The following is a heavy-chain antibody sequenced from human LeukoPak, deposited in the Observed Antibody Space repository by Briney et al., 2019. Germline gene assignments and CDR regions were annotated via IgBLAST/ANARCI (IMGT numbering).Heavy chain of an antibody. V-gene: IGHV4-31*03. J-gene: IGHJ4*02. CDR3: ARRPYSYGFLDY. Sequence: SETLSPTCTVSGGSISSGGYYWSWIRQHPGKGLEWIGYIYYSGSTYYNPSLKSRVAISVDTSKNQFSLKLTSVTAADTAVYYCARRPYSYGFLDYWGQGTLVTVSS. CDR2: IYYSGST. D-gene: IGHD5-18*01. CDR1: GGSISSGGYY.